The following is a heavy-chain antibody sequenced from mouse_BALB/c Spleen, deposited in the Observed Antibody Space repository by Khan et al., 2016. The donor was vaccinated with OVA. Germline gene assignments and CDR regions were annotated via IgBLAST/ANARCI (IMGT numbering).Heavy chain of an antibody. Sequence: QIQLVQSGPELKKPGETVKISCKASGYTFTNYVMNWVKQAPGKGLKWMGWINTYTGEPTYADDFKGRFAFSLETSASTAYLQINNLKHEDTATYFCTRFHGGFWGQGTTLTVSS. CDR2: INTYTGEP. CDR3: TRFHGGF. J-gene: IGHJ2*01. CDR1: GYTFTNYV. V-gene: IGHV9-3-1*01.